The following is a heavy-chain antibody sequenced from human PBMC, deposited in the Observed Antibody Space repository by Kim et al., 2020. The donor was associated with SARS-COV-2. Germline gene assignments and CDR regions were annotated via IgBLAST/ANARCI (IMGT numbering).Heavy chain of an antibody. Sequence: ASVKVSCKASGYTFSSNAINWVRQAPGQGLEWMGGINTNTGDPTYAQGFPGRFVFSLGTSVSTAYLQISSLKAEDTAVYYCARNMQDYGDWYYYGMDVWGRGTTVTVSS. V-gene: IGHV7-4-1*02. CDR2: INTNTGDP. CDR3: ARNMQDYGDWYYYGMDV. CDR1: GYTFSSNA. D-gene: IGHD4-17*01. J-gene: IGHJ6*02.